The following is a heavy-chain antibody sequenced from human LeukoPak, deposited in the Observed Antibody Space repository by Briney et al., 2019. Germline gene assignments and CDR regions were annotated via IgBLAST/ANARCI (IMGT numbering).Heavy chain of an antibody. D-gene: IGHD6-13*01. V-gene: IGHV4-30-4*08. CDR2: IYYSGST. CDR1: GGSISSGDYY. CDR3: ARRRAAAAFCWFDP. J-gene: IGHJ5*02. Sequence: TSETLSLTCTVSGGSISSGDYYWSWIRQPPGKGLEWIGYIYYSGSTYYNPSLKSRVTISVDTSKNQFSLKLSSVTAADTAVYYCARRRAAAAFCWFDPWGQGTLVTVSS.